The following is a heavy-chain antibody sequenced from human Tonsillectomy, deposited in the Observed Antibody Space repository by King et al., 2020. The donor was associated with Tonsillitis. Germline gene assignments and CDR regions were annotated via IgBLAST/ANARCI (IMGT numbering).Heavy chain of an antibody. CDR3: AGDLYGGYP. D-gene: IGHD2-15*01. CDR1: GDSFSSYY. V-gene: IGHV4-4*07. J-gene: IGHJ5*02. CDR2: FNTSGST. Sequence: VQLQESGPGLVKPSETLSLTCSVSGDSFSSYYWSWIRQPAGKGLEWIGRFNTSGSTNYNPSLKSRVTMSVDMSKNQFSLKLTSVTAADTAVYYCAGDLYGGYPWGQGTLVTVAS.